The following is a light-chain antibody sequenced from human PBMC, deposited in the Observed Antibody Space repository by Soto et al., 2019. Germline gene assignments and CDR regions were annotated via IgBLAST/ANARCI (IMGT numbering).Light chain of an antibody. CDR1: QSVSTY. Sequence: DIQLTQSPPSLSASVGDTVTITCRASQSVSTYLNWYQQRPGKTPNLLVYAASNLRSGVPSRFSGSGSGTDFTLTISSLQPEDFATFYCQQIHSTSSYTFGQGTKVDIK. J-gene: IGKJ2*01. V-gene: IGKV1-39*01. CDR2: AAS. CDR3: QQIHSTSSYT.